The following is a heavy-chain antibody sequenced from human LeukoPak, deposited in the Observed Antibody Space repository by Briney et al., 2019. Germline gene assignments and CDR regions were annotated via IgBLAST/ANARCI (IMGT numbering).Heavy chain of an antibody. Sequence: SETPSLACVLYGGSLVGYSWSWIRQPPGKGLEWIGEINHSGSTNYDPSLKSRVTISVDTSKYQFSLKLSSVTAADTAVYYWAREDNIPKRRAFDYWGQGTLVTVSS. CDR3: AREDNIPKRRAFDY. V-gene: IGHV4-34*01. CDR2: INHSGST. J-gene: IGHJ4*02. CDR1: GGSLVGYS. D-gene: IGHD2-15*01.